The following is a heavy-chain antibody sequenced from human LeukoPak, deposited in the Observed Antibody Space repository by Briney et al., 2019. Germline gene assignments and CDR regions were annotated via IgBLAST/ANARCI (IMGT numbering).Heavy chain of an antibody. Sequence: ASVKVSCKASGGTFSSYAISWVRQAPGQGLEWMGGIIPIFGTANYAQKFQGRVTITADESTSTAYMELSSLRSEDTAVYYCARADYDILTGYSNHFDYWGQGTLVTVSS. CDR1: GGTFSSYA. V-gene: IGHV1-69*13. D-gene: IGHD3-9*01. J-gene: IGHJ4*02. CDR3: ARADYDILTGYSNHFDY. CDR2: IIPIFGTA.